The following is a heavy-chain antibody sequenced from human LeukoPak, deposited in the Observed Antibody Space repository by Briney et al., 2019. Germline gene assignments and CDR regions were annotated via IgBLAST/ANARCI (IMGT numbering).Heavy chain of an antibody. J-gene: IGHJ4*02. CDR1: GFTLGNKY. D-gene: IGHD6-13*01. CDR3: AREAGAGPFDC. CDR2: IYSDGST. V-gene: IGHV3-66*01. Sequence: GGSLRLSCTASGFTLGNKYMPWVRQAPGEGLEWVSVIYSDGSTYYADSVKGRFTISRDNSKNTLYLQMNSLRVDDTALYYCAREAGAGPFDCWGPGTLVTVSS.